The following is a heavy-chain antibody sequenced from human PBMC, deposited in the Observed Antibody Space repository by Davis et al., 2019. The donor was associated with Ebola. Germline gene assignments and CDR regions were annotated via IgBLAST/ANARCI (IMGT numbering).Heavy chain of an antibody. CDR3: ARDVDTAMGGDWYFDL. V-gene: IGHV4-4*02. D-gene: IGHD5-18*01. Sequence: PSETLSLTCAVSGGSISSSNWWSWVRQPPGKGLEWIGEIYHSGSTNYNPSLKSRVTISVDKSKNQFSLKLSSVTAADTAVYYCARDVDTAMGGDWYFDLWGRGTLVTVSS. CDR1: GGSISSSNW. J-gene: IGHJ2*01. CDR2: IYHSGST.